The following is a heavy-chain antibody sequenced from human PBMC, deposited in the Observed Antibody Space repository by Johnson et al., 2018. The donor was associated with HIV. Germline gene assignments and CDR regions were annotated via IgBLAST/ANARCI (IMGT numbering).Heavy chain of an antibody. V-gene: IGHV3-9*01. CDR2: ISWNSGSI. J-gene: IGHJ3*01. D-gene: IGHD3-22*01. Sequence: VQLVESGGGVVQPGRSLRLSCAASGFTFDDYAMHWVRQAPGKGLEWVSGISWNSGSIAYADSVKGRFTISIDNAKNSLYVQMNSLRAEDTAVYYCAKDLDRRSSYYDSSGYYADAFDVWGQGTMVTASS. CDR3: AKDLDRRSSYYDSSGYYADAFDV. CDR1: GFTFDDYA.